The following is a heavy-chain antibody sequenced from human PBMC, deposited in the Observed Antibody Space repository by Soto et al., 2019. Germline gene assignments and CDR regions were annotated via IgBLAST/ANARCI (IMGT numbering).Heavy chain of an antibody. V-gene: IGHV1-8*01. CDR1: GYTFTSYD. Sequence: QVQLVQSGAEVKKPGASVKVSCKASGYTFTSYDINWVRQATGQGLEWMGWMNPNSGNTGYAQKFQVRVTMTRNTSISTAYMELSSLRSEDTAVYYCARGRGLFVVVVAVDYSIDYWGQGTLVTVSS. CDR2: MNPNSGNT. J-gene: IGHJ4*02. D-gene: IGHD2-15*01. CDR3: ARGRGLFVVVVAVDYSIDY.